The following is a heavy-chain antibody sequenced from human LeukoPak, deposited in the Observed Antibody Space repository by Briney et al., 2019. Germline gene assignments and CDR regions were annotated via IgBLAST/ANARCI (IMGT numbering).Heavy chain of an antibody. D-gene: IGHD3-16*02. Sequence: SEALSLTCAVYGGSFSGYYWSWIRQPPGKGLEWIGEINHSGSTNYNPSLKSRVTISVDTSKNQFSLKLSSVTAADTAVYYCARGSYDYVWGSYRRQNFDYWGQGTLVTVSS. V-gene: IGHV4-34*01. CDR3: ARGSYDYVWGSYRRQNFDY. CDR1: GGSFSGYY. CDR2: INHSGST. J-gene: IGHJ4*02.